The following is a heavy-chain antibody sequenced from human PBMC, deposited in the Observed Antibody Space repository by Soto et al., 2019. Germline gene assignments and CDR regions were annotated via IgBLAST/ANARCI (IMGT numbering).Heavy chain of an antibody. CDR2: INSDGGII. J-gene: IGHJ4*02. Sequence: VQLVESGGGLVQPGGSLRLSCEASRFSLSTYWMYWVRQAPGKGLMWVSRINSDGGIINYADSVKDRFTISRDNAKNTLQLQMNSLRTDDTAVYYCARDLGKYDRHYFDNWGQGTLVTVSS. D-gene: IGHD3-9*01. CDR1: RFSLSTYW. V-gene: IGHV3-74*01. CDR3: ARDLGKYDRHYFDN.